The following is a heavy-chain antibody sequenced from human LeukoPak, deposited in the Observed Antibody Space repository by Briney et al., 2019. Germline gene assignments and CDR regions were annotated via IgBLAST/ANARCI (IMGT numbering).Heavy chain of an antibody. CDR1: GYTFTSYY. J-gene: IGHJ4*02. CDR2: ISAYNGNT. CDR3: ARTARITMIVVPPGY. V-gene: IGHV1-18*04. D-gene: IGHD3-22*01. Sequence: GASVKVSCKASGYTFTSYYMHWVRQAPGQGLEWMGWISAYNGNTNYAQKLQGRVTMTTDTSTSTAYMELRSLRSDDTAVYYCARTARITMIVVPPGYWGQGTLVTVSS.